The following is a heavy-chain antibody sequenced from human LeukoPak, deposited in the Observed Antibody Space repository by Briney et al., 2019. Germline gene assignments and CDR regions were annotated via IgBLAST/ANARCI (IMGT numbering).Heavy chain of an antibody. CDR3: AKGVDTAMAPAWDF. CDR2: ISYDGSHK. J-gene: IGHJ4*02. CDR1: GFTFSSYA. Sequence: GGSLRLSCAASGFTFSSYAMSWVRQAPERGLEWVAVISYDGSHKYYADSVKGRFTISRDNSKNTLYLQMNSLRAEDTAVYYCAKGVDTAMAPAWDFWGQGTLVTVSS. V-gene: IGHV3-30*04. D-gene: IGHD5-18*01.